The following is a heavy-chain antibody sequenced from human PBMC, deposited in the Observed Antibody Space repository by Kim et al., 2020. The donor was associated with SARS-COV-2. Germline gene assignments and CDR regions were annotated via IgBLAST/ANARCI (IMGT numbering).Heavy chain of an antibody. CDR1: GYSLSELS. CDR3: ATALNYYTSGTAYFRYFDL. J-gene: IGHJ2*01. D-gene: IGHD3-10*01. V-gene: IGHV1-24*01. Sequence: ASVKVSCKVSGYSLSELSIHWVRQAPGKGLEWMGGFDVEDGETIYTQKFQGRVTMTEDTSTDTAYMEVSSLRFEDTAVYFCATALNYYTSGTAYFRYFDLWGRGTLVPVSS. CDR2: FDVEDGET.